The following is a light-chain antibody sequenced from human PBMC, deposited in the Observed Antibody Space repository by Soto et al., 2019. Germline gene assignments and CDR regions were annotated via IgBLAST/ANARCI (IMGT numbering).Light chain of an antibody. J-gene: IGKJ1*01. Sequence: IVSTQSPATLSLSPEERATLSCRASQSVRSYLAWYQQKPGQAPRLLIYDASNRATGIPDRFSGSGSGTDFTLTICILEPEDGARYWCVDQGSSLWRFGQG. CDR1: QSVRSY. CDR2: DAS. CDR3: VDQGSSLWR. V-gene: IGKV3-11*01.